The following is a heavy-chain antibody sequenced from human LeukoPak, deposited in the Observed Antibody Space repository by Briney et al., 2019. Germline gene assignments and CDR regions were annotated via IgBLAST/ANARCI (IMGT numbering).Heavy chain of an antibody. Sequence: GGSLRLSCAASGFTFSSYAMHWVRQAPGKGLEWVAVISYDGSNKYYADSVNGRFTISRDNSKNTLYLQMNSLRAEDTAVYYCARNGVRDCSSTSCYTWRGYFDLWGRGTLVTVSS. V-gene: IGHV3-30*04. CDR2: ISYDGSNK. J-gene: IGHJ2*01. D-gene: IGHD2-2*02. CDR3: ARNGVRDCSSTSCYTWRGYFDL. CDR1: GFTFSSYA.